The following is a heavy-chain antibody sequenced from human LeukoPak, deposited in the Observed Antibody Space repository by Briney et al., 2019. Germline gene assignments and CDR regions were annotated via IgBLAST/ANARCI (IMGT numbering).Heavy chain of an antibody. CDR2: INHSGST. Sequence: SETLSLTCAVYGGSFSVYYWSWIRQPPGEGLEWIGEINHSGSTNYNPSLKSRVTISVDTSKNQFSLKLSSVTAADTAVYYCARGLGPYCGGDCYCFDPWGQGTLVTVSS. J-gene: IGHJ5*02. V-gene: IGHV4-34*01. CDR3: ARGLGPYCGGDCYCFDP. CDR1: GGSFSVYY. D-gene: IGHD2-21*02.